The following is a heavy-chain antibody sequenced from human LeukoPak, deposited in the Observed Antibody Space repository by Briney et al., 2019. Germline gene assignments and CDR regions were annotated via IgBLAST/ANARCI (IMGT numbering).Heavy chain of an antibody. CDR1: GYTFTSYD. Sequence: ASVKVSCKASGYTFTSYDINWVRQATGQGLEWMGWMNPNSGNTGYAQKFQGRVTMTRNTSISTAYMELSSLRAEDTAVYYCAKDWYYYDSSGYYGPLDYWGQGTLVTVSS. V-gene: IGHV1-8*01. D-gene: IGHD3-22*01. J-gene: IGHJ4*02. CDR3: AKDWYYYDSSGYYGPLDY. CDR2: MNPNSGNT.